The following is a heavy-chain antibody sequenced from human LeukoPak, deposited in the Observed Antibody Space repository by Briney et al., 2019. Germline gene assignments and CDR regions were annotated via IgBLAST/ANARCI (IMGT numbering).Heavy chain of an antibody. J-gene: IGHJ4*02. CDR3: ARGSSGYHNT. CDR1: EFSVGSNY. Sequence: GGSLRLSCAASEFSVGSNYMTWVRQAPGKGLEWVSLIYSGGSTYYADSVKDRFTISRDNSKNTLYLQMNSLRAEDTAVYYCARGSSGYHNTGGQGTLVTVSS. CDR2: IYSGGST. D-gene: IGHD5-12*01. V-gene: IGHV3-66*01.